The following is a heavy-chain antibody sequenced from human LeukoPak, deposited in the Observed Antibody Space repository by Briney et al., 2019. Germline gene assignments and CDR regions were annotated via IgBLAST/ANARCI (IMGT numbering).Heavy chain of an antibody. V-gene: IGHV1-8*03. CDR3: ARARRSRPVGYYFDY. CDR2: MNPNSGNT. Sequence: GASVKVSCKASGYTFTSYDINWVRQATGQGLEWMGWMNPNSGNTGYAQKLQGRVTITRNTSISTAYMELSSLRSEDTAVYYCARARRSRPVGYYFDYWGQGTLVTVSS. D-gene: IGHD3-16*01. J-gene: IGHJ4*02. CDR1: GYTFTSYD.